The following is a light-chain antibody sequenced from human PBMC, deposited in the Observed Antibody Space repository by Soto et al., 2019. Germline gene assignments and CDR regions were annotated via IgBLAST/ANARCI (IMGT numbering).Light chain of an antibody. V-gene: IGLV6-57*02. J-gene: IGLJ2*01. CDR2: EDN. CDR3: QSHDSNTYVV. Sequence: NFMLTQPHSVSESPGKTVTISCTGSGGSIASNYVQWYQQRPGSAPTTVIYEDNQRPSGVPDRFSGSIDSSSNSASLTISGLKTEDEADYYCQSHDSNTYVVFGAGTKLTVL. CDR1: GGSIASNY.